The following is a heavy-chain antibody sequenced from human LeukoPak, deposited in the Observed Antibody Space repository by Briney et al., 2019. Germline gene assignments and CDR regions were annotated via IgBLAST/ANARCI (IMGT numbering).Heavy chain of an antibody. V-gene: IGHV3-7*01. D-gene: IGHD3-10*01. CDR2: IKQDESEK. CDR1: GFSFSSYW. CDR3: ARLSAYYYGSYFYYYMDV. J-gene: IGHJ6*03. Sequence: GSLRLSCEASGFSFSSYWMSWVRQAPGKGPEWVANIKQDESEKYSVDSVKGRFTISRDNAKNSLYLQMKNLRADDTALYYCARLSAYYYGSYFYYYMDVWGKGTTVTVSS.